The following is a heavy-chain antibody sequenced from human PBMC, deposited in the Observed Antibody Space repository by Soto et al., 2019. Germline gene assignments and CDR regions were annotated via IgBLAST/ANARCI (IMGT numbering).Heavy chain of an antibody. CDR1: GGTFSNYA. CDR2: IIPIFGTP. J-gene: IGHJ4*02. D-gene: IGHD3-16*01. CDR3: ARVHYEYIWGAYSH. V-gene: IGHV1-69*01. Sequence: QVLLVQSGAEVKKPGSSVKVSCKASGGTFSNYAITWVRQAPGQGLEWMGGIIPIFGTPNYAQKFQGRVKITADESTSTAYMELSSLKSEDTAVYYCARVHYEYIWGAYSHWGQGTLVTVSS.